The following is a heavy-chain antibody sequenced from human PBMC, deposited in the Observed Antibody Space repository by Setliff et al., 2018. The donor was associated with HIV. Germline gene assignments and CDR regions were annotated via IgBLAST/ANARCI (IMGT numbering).Heavy chain of an antibody. CDR3: ASTSLPCSGGSCSLFYYYYYMDV. D-gene: IGHD2-15*01. J-gene: IGHJ6*03. Sequence: PGGSLRLSCSASVFTFSTYAMHWVRQAPGKGLEWVAVISDDGSNKYYADSVKGRFTVSRDNSENTVYLQMNSLRAEDTAVYYCASTSLPCSGGSCSLFYYYYYMDVWGKGTTVTVSS. CDR2: ISDDGSNK. V-gene: IGHV3-30*04. CDR1: VFTFSTYA.